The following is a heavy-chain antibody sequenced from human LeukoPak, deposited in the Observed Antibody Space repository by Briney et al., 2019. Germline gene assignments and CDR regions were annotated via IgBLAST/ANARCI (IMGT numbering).Heavy chain of an antibody. CDR3: ARDARPYYYSYMDV. CDR2: IKQDGSEK. Sequence: GGSLGLSCAASGFTFSSYWMSWVRQAPGKGLECVANIKQDGSEKYYVDSVKGRFTTSRDNAKNSLFLQMNSLRAEDTAVYYCARDARPYYYSYMDVWGKGTTVTVSS. CDR1: GFTFSSYW. D-gene: IGHD6-6*01. J-gene: IGHJ6*03. V-gene: IGHV3-7*01.